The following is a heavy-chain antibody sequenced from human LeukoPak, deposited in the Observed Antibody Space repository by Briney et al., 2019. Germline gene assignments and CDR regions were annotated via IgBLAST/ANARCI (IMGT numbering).Heavy chain of an antibody. CDR1: GFTFSNAW. CDR3: TTPPGGDYVEGNWFDP. V-gene: IGHV3-15*01. CDR2: IKSKTDGGTT. J-gene: IGHJ5*02. D-gene: IGHD4-17*01. Sequence: GGSLRLSCAASGFTFSNAWMSWVRQAPGEGLEWVGRIKSKTDGGTTDYAAPVKGRFTISRDDSKNTLYLQMNSLKTEDTAVYYCTTPPGGDYVEGNWFDPWGQGTLVTVSS.